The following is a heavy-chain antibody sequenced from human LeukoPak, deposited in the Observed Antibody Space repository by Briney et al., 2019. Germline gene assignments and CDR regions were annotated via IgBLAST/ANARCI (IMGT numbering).Heavy chain of an antibody. CDR1: GFTFTNFA. J-gene: IGHJ4*02. CDR2: ISGGGGST. Sequence: PGGSLRLSCAASGFTFTNFAMTWVRQAPGKGLEWVSSISGGGGSTYYADSVKGRFTISKDNSKGTLYLQMNSLKAEDTAVYYCAKALNSGGYYRGPFDYWGQGALATVSS. D-gene: IGHD3-10*01. CDR3: AKALNSGGYYRGPFDY. V-gene: IGHV3-23*01.